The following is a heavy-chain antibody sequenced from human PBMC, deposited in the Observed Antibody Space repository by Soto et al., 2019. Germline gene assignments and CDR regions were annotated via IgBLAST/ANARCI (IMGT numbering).Heavy chain of an antibody. Sequence: QVQLVQSGAEVKKPGSSVKVSCKASGGTFSSYAISWVRQAPGQGLEWMGGIIPIFGTANYAQKFQGRVTISADECTGTAYMALSRLRAEDTAVYYCARGEGLSFGVVIDGYGMDVWGQGTTVTVSS. CDR3: ARGEGLSFGVVIDGYGMDV. CDR2: IIPIFGTA. J-gene: IGHJ6*02. D-gene: IGHD3-3*01. V-gene: IGHV1-69*12. CDR1: GGTFSSYA.